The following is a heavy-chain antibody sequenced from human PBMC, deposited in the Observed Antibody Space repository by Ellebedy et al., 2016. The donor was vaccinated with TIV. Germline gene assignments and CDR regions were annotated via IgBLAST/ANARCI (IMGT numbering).Heavy chain of an antibody. D-gene: IGHD1-1*01. J-gene: IGHJ5*02. CDR1: GFTSHDHG. CDR3: TKDVDPGGLYS. CDR2: IIWNTGRT. Sequence: SLKISCAVSGFTSHDHGMHWVRQAPGKGLEWVSGIIWNTGRTGYADSVKGRFTISRDNAKNSLYLQMNSLRVEDTALCYCTKDVDPGGLYSWGQGTRVTVSS. V-gene: IGHV3-9*02.